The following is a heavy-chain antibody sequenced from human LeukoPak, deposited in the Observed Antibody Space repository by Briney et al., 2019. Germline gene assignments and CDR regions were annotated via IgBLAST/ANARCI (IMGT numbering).Heavy chain of an antibody. Sequence: GSVKVSCKASGYTFTGYYFHWVRQAPGQGLEWMGWINPKSGGTNYAQKFQGRVTLTRDTSISTVYMELSRLRSDDTAVYYCYYMDVWGKGTTVTISS. CDR2: INPKSGGT. CDR1: GYTFTGYY. V-gene: IGHV1-2*02. J-gene: IGHJ6*03. CDR3: YYMDV.